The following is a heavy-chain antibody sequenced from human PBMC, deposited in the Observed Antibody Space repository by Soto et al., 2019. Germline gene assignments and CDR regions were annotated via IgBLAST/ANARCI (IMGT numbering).Heavy chain of an antibody. CDR3: ARDWITNGMDV. D-gene: IGHD2-2*03. J-gene: IGHJ6*02. Sequence: GGSLRLSCAASGFTFSSYGMHWVRQAPGKGLEWVAVIWYDGSNKYYADSVKGRFTISRDNSKNTLYLQMNSLRAEDTAVYYCARDWITNGMDVWGQGTTVTVSS. CDR1: GFTFSSYG. V-gene: IGHV3-33*01. CDR2: IWYDGSNK.